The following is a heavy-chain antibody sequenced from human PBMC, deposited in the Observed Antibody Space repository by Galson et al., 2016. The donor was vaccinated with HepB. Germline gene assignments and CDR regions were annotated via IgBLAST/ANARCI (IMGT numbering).Heavy chain of an antibody. V-gene: IGHV3-30*18. CDR1: GFSFSTYG. CDR2: ISYDGSKK. Sequence: SLRLSCAASGFSFSTYGMHWVRQAPGKGLEWVAVISYDGSKKYYADSVKGRFTISRDNSKNTLYLQMNSLRAEDTAVFYCAKSPRGVVAGSLYFDYWGQGTLVTVSS. CDR3: AKSPRGVVAGSLYFDY. J-gene: IGHJ4*02. D-gene: IGHD6-19*01.